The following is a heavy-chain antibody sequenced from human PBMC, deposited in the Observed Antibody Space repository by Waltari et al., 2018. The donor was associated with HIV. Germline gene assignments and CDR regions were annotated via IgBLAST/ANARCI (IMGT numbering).Heavy chain of an antibody. Sequence: QVQLVQSGAEVKKPGASVTVSCKASGYTFTSYAMHWVRQAPGQRLEWMGWINAGNGNTKYSQKFQGRVTITRDTSASTAYMELSSLRSEDTAVYYCARSIAAAGYYYYGMDVWGQGTTVTVSS. D-gene: IGHD6-13*01. J-gene: IGHJ6*02. CDR2: INAGNGNT. CDR1: GYTFTSYA. CDR3: ARSIAAAGYYYYGMDV. V-gene: IGHV1-3*01.